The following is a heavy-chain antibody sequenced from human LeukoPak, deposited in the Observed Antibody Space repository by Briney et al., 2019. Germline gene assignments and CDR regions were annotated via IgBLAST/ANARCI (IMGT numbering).Heavy chain of an antibody. CDR2: LTGSGSST. D-gene: IGHD2-2*01. V-gene: IGHV3-23*01. Sequence: GGSLRLSCAASGFTFSSYGMRWVRQAPGKGREWVAALTGSGSSTYYADSVKGRFTISRDNSKNTLYLQMNSLRAEDTAAYYCAKDYASWGQGTLVTVSS. J-gene: IGHJ5*02. CDR1: GFTFSSYG. CDR3: AKDYAS.